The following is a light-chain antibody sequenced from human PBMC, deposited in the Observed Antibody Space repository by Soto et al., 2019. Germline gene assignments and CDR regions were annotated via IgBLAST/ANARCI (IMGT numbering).Light chain of an antibody. Sequence: DIQMTQSPSTLSASVGDRVTITCRASQSISTWLAWYQQKPGKAPKLLIYKASSLESGVPSRFSGSGSGTEFTFTISSLQPDDFASYYCQQYNSYPLTFGQGTKVDIK. CDR3: QQYNSYPLT. J-gene: IGKJ4*01. CDR2: KAS. CDR1: QSISTW. V-gene: IGKV1-5*03.